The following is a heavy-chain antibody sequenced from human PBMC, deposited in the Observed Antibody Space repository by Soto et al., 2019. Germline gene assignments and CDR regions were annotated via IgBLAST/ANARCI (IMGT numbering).Heavy chain of an antibody. D-gene: IGHD3-22*01. Sequence: GGSLRLSCAASGFTFSSYWMSWVRQAPGKGLEWVANIKQDGSEKYYVDSVKGRFTISRDNAKNSLYLQMNSLRAEDTAVYYCARGTTYYYDSSGYSFTDWGQGTLVTVSS. J-gene: IGHJ4*02. CDR3: ARGTTYYYDSSGYSFTD. CDR2: IKQDGSEK. CDR1: GFTFSSYW. V-gene: IGHV3-7*03.